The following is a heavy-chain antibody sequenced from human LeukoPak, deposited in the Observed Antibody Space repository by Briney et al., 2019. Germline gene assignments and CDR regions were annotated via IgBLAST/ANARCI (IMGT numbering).Heavy chain of an antibody. Sequence: PSETLSLTCAVSGDSIGNYYWSWIRQPPGKGLEWIGYIYYSDNTDYNPSLKSRVSISVDTSKNQFSLKLSSVTAADTAVYYCARHVGNSWYVAFDIWGQGTLVTVSS. CDR2: IYYSDNT. D-gene: IGHD6-13*01. J-gene: IGHJ3*02. CDR3: ARHVGNSWYVAFDI. CDR1: GDSIGNYY. V-gene: IGHV4-59*08.